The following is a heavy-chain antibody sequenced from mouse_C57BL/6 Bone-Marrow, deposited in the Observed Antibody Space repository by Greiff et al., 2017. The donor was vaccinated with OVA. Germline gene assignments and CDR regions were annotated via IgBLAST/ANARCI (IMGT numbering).Heavy chain of an antibody. CDR3: ARGRGYGSTYWYFDV. D-gene: IGHD1-1*01. V-gene: IGHV14-2*01. Sequence: EVQLQESGAELVKPGASVKLSCTASGFNIKDYYMHWVKQRTEQGLAWIGRIDPEDGETKYAPNFPGKATITADTSSNTPYLQLSSRTSEDTAVYYCARGRGYGSTYWYFDVWGTGTTVTVSS. CDR2: IDPEDGET. J-gene: IGHJ1*03. CDR1: GFNIKDYY.